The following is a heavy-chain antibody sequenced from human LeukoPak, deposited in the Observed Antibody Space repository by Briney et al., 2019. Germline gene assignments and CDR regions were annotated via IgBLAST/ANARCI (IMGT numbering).Heavy chain of an antibody. Sequence: GESLKISCKGSGYSFTSYWIGWVRQMPGKGLEWMGIIYPGDSDTRYSPSFQGQVTISADKSISTAYLQWSSPKASDTAMYYCARLTWVDGYNYGNAFDIWGQGTMVTVSS. CDR2: IYPGDSDT. CDR3: ARLTWVDGYNYGNAFDI. V-gene: IGHV5-51*01. J-gene: IGHJ3*02. CDR1: GYSFTSYW. D-gene: IGHD5-24*01.